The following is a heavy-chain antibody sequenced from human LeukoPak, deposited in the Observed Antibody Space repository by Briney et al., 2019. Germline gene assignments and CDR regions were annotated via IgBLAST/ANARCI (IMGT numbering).Heavy chain of an antibody. J-gene: IGHJ3*02. CDR2: ISSNSGSI. CDR1: GFTFDYYP. Sequence: GRSLRLSCAAFGFTFDYYPMQWVPQAPGKGLEWVSGISSNSGSIGYADSVKGRFTTSRDNAKNSLYLQMNSLRAEDTALYYCAKIPDAAGSTDAFDIWGQGTMVTVSS. CDR3: AKIPDAAGSTDAFDI. V-gene: IGHV3-9*01. D-gene: IGHD6-13*01.